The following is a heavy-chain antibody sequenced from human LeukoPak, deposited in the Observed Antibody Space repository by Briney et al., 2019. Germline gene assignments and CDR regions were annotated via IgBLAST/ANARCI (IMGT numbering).Heavy chain of an antibody. CDR1: GYTFTGYY. V-gene: IGHV1-2*02. J-gene: IGHJ6*02. CDR2: INPNSGGT. D-gene: IGHD6-25*01. CDR3: ARDHCVSSGYYEDYYYGMDV. Sequence: ASVKDSCKASGYTFTGYYMQWVRQAPGQGLEWMGWINPNSGGTNYAQKFQGRVTMTRDTSISTAYMELSRLRSDDTAVYFCARDHCVSSGYYEDYYYGMDVWGRGTTVTVSS.